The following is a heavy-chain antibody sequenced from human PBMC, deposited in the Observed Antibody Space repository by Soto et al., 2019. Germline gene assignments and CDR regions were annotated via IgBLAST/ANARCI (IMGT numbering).Heavy chain of an antibody. J-gene: IGHJ6*02. V-gene: IGHV1-8*01. D-gene: IGHD5-12*01. CDR3: ASFSGYDYYYYYGMDV. CDR1: GYTFTSYD. CDR2: MNPNSGNT. Sequence: ASVKVSCKASGYTFTSYDINWVRQATGQGLEWMGWMNPNSGNTGYAQKFQGRVTMTRNTSISTAYMELSSLRSEDTAVYYCASFSGYDYYYYYGMDVWGQGTTVTVSS.